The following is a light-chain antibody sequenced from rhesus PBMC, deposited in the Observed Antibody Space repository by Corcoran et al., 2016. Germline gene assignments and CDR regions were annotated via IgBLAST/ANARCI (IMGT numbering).Light chain of an antibody. V-gene: IGKV3-40*03. Sequence: IVMTQSPATLSLSPGETATLSCWASESGGSYLAWYQQKPGRAPNLLVHSASFRASGLPDRFSGSGSRSEFTLTIRSLEPVDFRVYHCPQYSDLYTFGQRTKVGIK. CDR3: PQYSDLYT. J-gene: IGKJ2*01. CDR1: ESGGSY. CDR2: SAS.